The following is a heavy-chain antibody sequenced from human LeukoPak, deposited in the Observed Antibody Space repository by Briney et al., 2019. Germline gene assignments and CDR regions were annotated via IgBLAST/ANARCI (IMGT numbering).Heavy chain of an antibody. V-gene: IGHV3-23*01. CDR2: ISGSGGSI. D-gene: IGHD2-15*01. CDR1: GFTFSSYA. CDR3: AKGGYCSGGSCYPPHYYYYGMDV. Sequence: GGSLRLSCAASGFTFSSYAMIWVRQAPGKGLEWVSAISGSGGSIYYADSVKGRFTISRDNSKNTLYLQMNSLRAEDTAVYYCAKGGYCSGGSCYPPHYYYYGMDVWGQGTTVTVSS. J-gene: IGHJ6*02.